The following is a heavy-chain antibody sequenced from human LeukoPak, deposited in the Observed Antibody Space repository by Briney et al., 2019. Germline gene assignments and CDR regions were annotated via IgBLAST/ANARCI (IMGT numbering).Heavy chain of an antibody. Sequence: GGSLRLSCAASGFTFSSYAMIWVRQAPGKGLVWVSAISGSCGSTYFADSVKGRFTISRDNSKNTLHLQMNRLRVEVTAVYYCAKDGWCGEFLFDYWGQGTLVTVSS. CDR1: GFTFSSYA. CDR3: AKDGWCGEFLFDY. CDR2: ISGSCGST. D-gene: IGHD3-10*01. J-gene: IGHJ4*02. V-gene: IGHV3-23*01.